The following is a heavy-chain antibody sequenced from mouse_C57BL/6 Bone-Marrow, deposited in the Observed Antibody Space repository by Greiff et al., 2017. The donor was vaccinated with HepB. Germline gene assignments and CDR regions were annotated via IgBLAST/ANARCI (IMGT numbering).Heavy chain of an antibody. V-gene: IGHV5-6*01. J-gene: IGHJ3*01. CDR2: ISSGGSYT. CDR1: GFTFSSYG. CDR3: ARHRDSNYPFAY. Sequence: EVKLMESGGDLVKPGGSLKLSCAASGFTFSSYGMSWVRQTPDKRLEWVATISSGGSYTYYPDSVKGRFTISRDNAKNTLYLQMSSLKSEDTAMYYCARHRDSNYPFAYWGQGTLVTVSA. D-gene: IGHD2-5*01.